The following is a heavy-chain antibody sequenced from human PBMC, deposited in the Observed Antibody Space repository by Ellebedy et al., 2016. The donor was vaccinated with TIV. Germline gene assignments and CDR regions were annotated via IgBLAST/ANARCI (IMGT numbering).Heavy chain of an antibody. D-gene: IGHD2-15*01. V-gene: IGHV3-23*01. Sequence: GESLKISXAASGFTFSSYAMSWVRQAPGKGLEWVSAISGSGGSTYYADSVKGRFTISRDNSKNTLYLQMNSLRAEDTAVYYCAKGEVVVVAATLYYFDYWGQGTLVTVSS. CDR1: GFTFSSYA. J-gene: IGHJ4*02. CDR3: AKGEVVVVAATLYYFDY. CDR2: ISGSGGST.